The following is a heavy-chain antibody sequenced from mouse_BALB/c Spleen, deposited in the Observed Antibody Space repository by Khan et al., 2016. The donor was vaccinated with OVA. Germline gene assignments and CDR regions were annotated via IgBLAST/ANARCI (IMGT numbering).Heavy chain of an antibody. CDR1: GYTFTSYW. CDR3: ARNGFGNYESWDY. V-gene: IGHV1-5*01. Sequence: EVQLQQPGTVLARPGASVKMSCKASGYTFTSYWMHWVKQRPGQGLEWIGAIYPGNIDTNYNQNFKGKAKLTAVTSTSTTYLELNSLTNEDSAVYYCARNGFGNYESWDYWGQGTTFTVSS. J-gene: IGHJ2*01. D-gene: IGHD2-1*01. CDR2: IYPGNIDT.